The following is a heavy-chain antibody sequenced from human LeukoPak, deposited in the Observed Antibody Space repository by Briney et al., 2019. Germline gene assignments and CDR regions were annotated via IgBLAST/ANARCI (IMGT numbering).Heavy chain of an antibody. Sequence: GGSLRLSCAASGFAFSSSSMNWVRQAPGKGLEWVSSISSSTSYMYYVDSVKGRFTISRDNAKNSLYLQMNGLRAEDTGIYYCARDTDAFDIWGRGTMVTVSS. CDR3: ARDTDAFDI. J-gene: IGHJ3*02. V-gene: IGHV3-21*01. CDR1: GFAFSSSS. CDR2: ISSSTSYM.